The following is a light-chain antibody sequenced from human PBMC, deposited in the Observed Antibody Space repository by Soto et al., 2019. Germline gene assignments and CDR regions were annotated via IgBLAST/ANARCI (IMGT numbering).Light chain of an antibody. Sequence: QSVLTQPPSASGSPGQSVTISCTGTSSDVGGYNFVSWYQQHPGKAPKFMIYGVSKRPSGVPDRFSGSKSGNTASLPVSGLQAEDEADYYCSSYAGGIKGVFGGGTKLTVL. CDR2: GVS. V-gene: IGLV2-8*01. CDR1: SSDVGGYNF. J-gene: IGLJ3*02. CDR3: SSYAGGIKGV.